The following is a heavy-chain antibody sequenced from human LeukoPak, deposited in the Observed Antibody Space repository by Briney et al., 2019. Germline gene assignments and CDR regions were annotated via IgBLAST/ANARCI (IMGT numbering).Heavy chain of an antibody. Sequence: AGSLRLACAASGFTLSSYSMNWVRQAPGKGLEWVSSISSSSSYIYYADSVKGRFTISRDNAKNSLYLQMNSLRPVDTAVYYRARDPPERAKRYLDHWAQGTLVTVSS. V-gene: IGHV3-21*01. CDR2: ISSSSSYI. J-gene: IGHJ4*02. CDR3: ARDPPERAKRYLDH. CDR1: GFTLSSYS.